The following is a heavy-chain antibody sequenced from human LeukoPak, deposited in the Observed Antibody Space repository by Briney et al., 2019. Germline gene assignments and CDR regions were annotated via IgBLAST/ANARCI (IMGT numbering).Heavy chain of an antibody. D-gene: IGHD6-6*01. J-gene: IGHJ2*01. V-gene: IGHV4-61*10. CDR1: GGSISSGSYY. CDR3: ARDVLTIPEYSSPRGWYFDL. CDR2: IYYSGST. Sequence: SQTLSLTCTVSGGSISSGSYYWSWIRQPAGKGLEWIGYIYYSGSTNCNPSLKSRVTISVDTSKNQFSLKLSSVTAADTAVYYCARDVLTIPEYSSPRGWYFDLWGRGTLVTVSS.